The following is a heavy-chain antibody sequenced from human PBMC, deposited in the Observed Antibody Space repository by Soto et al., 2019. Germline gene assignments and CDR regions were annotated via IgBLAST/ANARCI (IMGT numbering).Heavy chain of an antibody. CDR1: GYTLTELS. CDR3: ATAGFSHIVVVPAVREANWFDP. Sequence: ASVKVSCKVSGYTLTELSMHWVRQAPGKGLEWMGGFDPEDGETIYAQKFQGRVTMTEDTSTDTAYMELSSLRSEDTAVYYCATAGFSHIVVVPAVREANWFDPWGQGTLVTVSS. J-gene: IGHJ5*02. CDR2: FDPEDGET. V-gene: IGHV1-24*01. D-gene: IGHD2-2*01.